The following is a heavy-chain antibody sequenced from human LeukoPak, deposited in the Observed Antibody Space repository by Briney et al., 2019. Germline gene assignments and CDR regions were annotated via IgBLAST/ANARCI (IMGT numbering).Heavy chain of an antibody. D-gene: IGHD6-6*01. J-gene: IGHJ4*02. CDR3: ARVVSIAAWENFDY. CDR2: ISGSGGST. CDR1: GFTFSSYA. V-gene: IGHV3-23*01. Sequence: GGSLRLSCAASGFTFSSYAMSWVRQAPGKGLEWVSGISGSGGSTYYADSVKGRFTISRDNAKNSLYLQMNSLRAEDTAVYYCARVVSIAAWENFDYWGQGTLVTVSS.